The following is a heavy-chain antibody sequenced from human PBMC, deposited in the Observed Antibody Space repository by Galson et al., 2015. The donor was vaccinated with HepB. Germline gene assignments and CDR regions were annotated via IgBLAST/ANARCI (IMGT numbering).Heavy chain of an antibody. CDR1: GFTFRDYY. J-gene: IGHJ3*02. D-gene: IGHD4-23*01. CDR2: ISSSSRYT. V-gene: IGHV3-11*06. CDR3: ARSVSRGGIEAFDI. Sequence: SLRLSCAASGFTFRDYYISWIRQAPGKGLEWVSYISSSSRYTNHADSVKGRFTISRDNAKNSLYLQMNRLRAEDTAVYYCARSVSRGGIEAFDIWCQGTMVTVSS.